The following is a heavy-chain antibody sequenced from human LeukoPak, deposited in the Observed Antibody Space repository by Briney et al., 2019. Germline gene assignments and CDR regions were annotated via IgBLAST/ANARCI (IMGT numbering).Heavy chain of an antibody. CDR1: GFTFSSYA. J-gene: IGHJ3*02. Sequence: GGSLRLSCAASGFTFSSYAMSWVRQAPGKGLEWVSGFSGSGGTTSYADSVKGRFAISRDNSKNTLYLEMDSLRAEDTAVYYCAKGKRRQTADDAFDIWGQGTMVTVSS. CDR3: AKGKRRQTADDAFDI. V-gene: IGHV3-23*01. CDR2: FSGSGGTT.